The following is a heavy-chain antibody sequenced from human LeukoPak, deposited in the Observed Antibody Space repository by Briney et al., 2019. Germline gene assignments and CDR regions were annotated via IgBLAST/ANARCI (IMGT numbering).Heavy chain of an antibody. CDR1: GFTFSTHA. Sequence: GGSLRLSCAASGFTFSTHAMRLVRQAPWKGLGWVSSIGGSGKNTFYADAVKGRFTISRDNSKDTLYLQMNSLRAEDTAVYYCAKDLEAINPTMDWGQGTLVTVSS. V-gene: IGHV3-23*01. D-gene: IGHD3-10*01. J-gene: IGHJ4*02. CDR3: AKDLEAINPTMD. CDR2: IGGSGKNT.